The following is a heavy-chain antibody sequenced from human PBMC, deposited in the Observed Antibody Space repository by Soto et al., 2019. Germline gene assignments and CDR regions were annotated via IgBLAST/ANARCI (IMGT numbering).Heavy chain of an antibody. Sequence: GGSLRLSCAASGFTFSSYSMNWVRQAPGKGLEWVSSISSSSSYIYYADSVKGRFTISRDNAKNSLYLQMNSLRAEDTAVYYCARDEAGMAARRWGDDYYYYYMDVWGKGTTVTVSS. J-gene: IGHJ6*03. CDR3: ARDEAGMAARRWGDDYYYYYMDV. CDR2: ISSSSSYI. D-gene: IGHD6-6*01. V-gene: IGHV3-21*01. CDR1: GFTFSSYS.